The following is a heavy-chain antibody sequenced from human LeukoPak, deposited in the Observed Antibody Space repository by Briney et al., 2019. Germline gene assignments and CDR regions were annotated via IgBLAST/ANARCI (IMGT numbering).Heavy chain of an antibody. CDR3: ARADPISPGLFDF. CDR2: INPNSGGT. J-gene: IGHJ4*02. Sequence: ASVKVSCKASGYTFTGYYMHWVRQAPGQGLEWMGWINPNSGGTNYAQKFQGWVTMTRDTSISTAYMELRSLISDDTAVYYCARADPISPGLFDFWGQGTLVTVS. V-gene: IGHV1-2*04. CDR1: GYTFTGYY. D-gene: IGHD2-2*02.